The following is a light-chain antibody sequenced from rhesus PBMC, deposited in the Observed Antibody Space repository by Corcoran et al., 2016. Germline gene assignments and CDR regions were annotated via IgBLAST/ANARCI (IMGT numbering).Light chain of an antibody. CDR2: DAS. CDR1: QGISSY. CDR3: LQHNRYPLT. J-gene: IGKJ4*01. Sequence: DIQMTQSPSSLSASVGDTVTITCRASQGISSYLNWFQQKPGKAPKLLNYDASSLESGVPSRFTGSGSGTDFTLTISSLQPEDFAAYSCLQHNRYPLTFGGGTKVEIK. V-gene: IGKV1-28*03.